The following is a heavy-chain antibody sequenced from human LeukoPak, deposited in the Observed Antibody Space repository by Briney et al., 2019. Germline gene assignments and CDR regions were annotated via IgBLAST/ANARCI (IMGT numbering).Heavy chain of an antibody. Sequence: PGGSLRLSCAVSGFTVSSYSMNWVRQAPGKGLEWVSSINGGSTHKFYGDSVKGRFIISRDNAKKSLYLQMNSLRAEDTAVYYCARDGTRAYTGYDFDFWGQGTLVSVSS. CDR2: INGGSTHK. V-gene: IGHV3-21*01. CDR3: ARDGTRAYTGYDFDF. J-gene: IGHJ4*02. D-gene: IGHD5-12*01. CDR1: GFTVSSYS.